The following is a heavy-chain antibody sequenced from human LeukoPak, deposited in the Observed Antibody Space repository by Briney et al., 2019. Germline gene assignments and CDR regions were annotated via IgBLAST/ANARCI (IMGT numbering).Heavy chain of an antibody. D-gene: IGHD6-13*01. Sequence: ASVKVSCKASGYTFTDYYMHWVRQAPGQGLEWMGWINPNSGGTNYAQKFQGRVIMTRDTSISTAYIELSRLRSDDTAVYYCARDLDGSSGCDYWGQGTLVTVSS. CDR3: ARDLDGSSGCDY. V-gene: IGHV1-2*02. J-gene: IGHJ4*02. CDR2: INPNSGGT. CDR1: GYTFTDYY.